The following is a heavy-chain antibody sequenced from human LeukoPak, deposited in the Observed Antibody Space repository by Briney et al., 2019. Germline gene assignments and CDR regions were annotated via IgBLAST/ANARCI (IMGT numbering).Heavy chain of an antibody. V-gene: IGHV4-34*01. CDR2: INHSGST. CDR1: GGSFSGYY. CDR3: ARVDSSGYYWQFDY. J-gene: IGHJ4*02. Sequence: SETLSLTCAVCGGSFSGYYWSWIRQRPGKGLEWIGEINHSGSTNYNPSLKSRVTISVDTSKNQFSLKLSSVTAADTAVYYCARVDSSGYYWQFDYWGQGALVTVSS. D-gene: IGHD3-22*01.